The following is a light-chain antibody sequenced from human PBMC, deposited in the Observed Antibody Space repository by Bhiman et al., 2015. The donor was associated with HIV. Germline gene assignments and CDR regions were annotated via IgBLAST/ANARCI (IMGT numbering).Light chain of an antibody. CDR1: SSDVGGYNY. J-gene: IGLJ1*01. V-gene: IGLV2-8*01. CDR2: EVS. Sequence: QSALTQPPSASGSPGQSVTISCTGTSSDVGGYNYVSWYQQHPGKAPKLMIYEVSKRPSGVPDRFSGSKSGNTASLTISGLQAEDEADYYCQSYDSSLNVYVFGTGTKVTVL. CDR3: QSYDSSLNVYV.